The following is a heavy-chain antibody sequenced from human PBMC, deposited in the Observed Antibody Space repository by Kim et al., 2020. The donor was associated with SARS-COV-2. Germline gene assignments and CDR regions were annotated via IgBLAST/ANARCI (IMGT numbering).Heavy chain of an antibody. CDR1: GFTFSSYG. Sequence: GGSLRLSCAASGFTFSSYGMHWVRQAPGKGLEWVAVISYDGSNKYYADSVKGRFTISRDNSKNTLYLQMNSLRAEDTAVYYCAKSSKGDLVDAFDIWGQGTMVTVSS. CDR3: AKSSKGDLVDAFDI. CDR2: ISYDGSNK. J-gene: IGHJ3*02. D-gene: IGHD3-16*01. V-gene: IGHV3-30*18.